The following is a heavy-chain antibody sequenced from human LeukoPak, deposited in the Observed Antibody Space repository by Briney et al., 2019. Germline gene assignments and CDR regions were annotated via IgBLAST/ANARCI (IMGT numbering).Heavy chain of an antibody. CDR1: GGSINSYY. D-gene: IGHD1-1*01. Sequence: SETLSLTCTVSGGSINSYYWSWLRQPPGKGLEWIGYIYYSGSTNFTPSLKSRVTISVDTSKNQFSLKLSSVTAADTAVYYCARDLGTTTPHYYFDYWGQGTLVTVSS. J-gene: IGHJ4*02. CDR2: IYYSGST. V-gene: IGHV4-59*01. CDR3: ARDLGTTTPHYYFDY.